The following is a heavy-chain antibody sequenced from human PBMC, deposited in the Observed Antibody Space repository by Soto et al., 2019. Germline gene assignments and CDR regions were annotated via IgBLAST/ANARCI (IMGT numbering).Heavy chain of an antibody. CDR2: IRNKAKSYTT. CDR3: VDCGRCAFDC. V-gene: IGHV3-72*01. D-gene: IGHD1-26*01. J-gene: IGHJ4*02. Sequence: EVQLVESGGDLVQPGGSLRLSCAASGFTFSDHYMDWVRQAPGKGLEWVGLIRNKAKSYTTEYAASVRGRFTISRDDSMHTVYLEMNSLTPEDTAGYYCVDCGRCAFDCWGQGTLVTVS. CDR1: GFTFSDHY.